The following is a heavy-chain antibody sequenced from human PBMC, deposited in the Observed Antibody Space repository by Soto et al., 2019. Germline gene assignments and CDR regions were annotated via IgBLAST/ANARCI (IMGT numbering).Heavy chain of an antibody. CDR3: TTDSDYSNYYEYDY. D-gene: IGHD4-4*01. V-gene: IGHV3-15*07. Sequence: EVQLVESGGGLVKPGGSLRLSCAASGFTFSNAWMNWVRQAPGKGLEWVGRIKSKTDGGTTDYAAPVKGRFTISREDSKNTLYLQMNSLKTEDTAVYYCTTDSDYSNYYEYDYWGHGTLVTVSS. J-gene: IGHJ4*01. CDR1: GFTFSNAW. CDR2: IKSKTDGGTT.